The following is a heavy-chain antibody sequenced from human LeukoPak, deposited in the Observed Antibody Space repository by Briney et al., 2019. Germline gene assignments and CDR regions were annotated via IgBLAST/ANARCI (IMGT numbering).Heavy chain of an antibody. Sequence: SVKVSCKASGYTFTGYYMHWLRQAPGQGLEWMGWIHPNTGDTHYEQKFQGRVTMTGDTYINTVYMDLSLTSDDTAVYYCARFDQDWGTFDYWGQGTVVTVSS. CDR1: GYTFTGYY. D-gene: IGHD7-27*01. CDR3: ARFDQDWGTFDY. V-gene: IGHV1-2*02. J-gene: IGHJ4*02. CDR2: IHPNTGDT.